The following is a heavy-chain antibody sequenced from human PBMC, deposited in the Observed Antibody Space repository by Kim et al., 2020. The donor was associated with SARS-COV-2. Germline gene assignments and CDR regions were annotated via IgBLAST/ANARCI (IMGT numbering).Heavy chain of an antibody. CDR3: ARRRGYYYDSSGSFDY. CDR2: IYYSGST. CDR1: GGSISSYY. D-gene: IGHD3-22*01. J-gene: IGHJ4*02. V-gene: IGHV4-59*01. Sequence: SETLSLTCTVSGGSISSYYWSWIRQPPGKGLEWIGYIYYSGSTNYNPSLKSRVTISVDTSKNQFSLKLSSVTAADTAVYYCARRRGYYYDSSGSFDYWGQGTLVTVSS.